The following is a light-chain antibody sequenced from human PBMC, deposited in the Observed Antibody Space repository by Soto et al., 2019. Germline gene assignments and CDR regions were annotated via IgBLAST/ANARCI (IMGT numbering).Light chain of an antibody. CDR1: QDINSY. Sequence: DIHLTQSPSFLSASVGDRVTITCRASQDINSYLAWYQQKPGKAPKLLIYAASTLQSGVPSSFSGSGSATEFTLTISSLQPEDFATYYCQHLNGYPLTFGGGTKVDIK. J-gene: IGKJ4*01. CDR3: QHLNGYPLT. V-gene: IGKV1-9*01. CDR2: AAS.